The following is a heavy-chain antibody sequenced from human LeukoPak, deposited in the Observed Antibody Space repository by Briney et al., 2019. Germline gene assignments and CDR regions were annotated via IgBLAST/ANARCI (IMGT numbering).Heavy chain of an antibody. CDR1: ACSISSYY. CDR2: IFYSGST. D-gene: IGHD6-19*01. CDR3: AREKSSGWYGGDFDY. J-gene: IGHJ4*02. Sequence: SENLSLTCTVAACSISSYYWSWIRQPPGKGLVWSGYIFYSGSTNYNPSLKSRVTISVDTSKSQFSLNMSSVTAADTAVYCCAREKSSGWYGGDFDYWGQGTLVTVSS. V-gene: IGHV4-59*01.